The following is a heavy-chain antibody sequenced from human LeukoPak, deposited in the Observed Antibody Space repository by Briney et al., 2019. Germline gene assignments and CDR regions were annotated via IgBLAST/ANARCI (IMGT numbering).Heavy chain of an antibody. CDR3: ARETVTTRYYFDY. D-gene: IGHD4-17*01. J-gene: IGHJ4*02. CDR1: GFTFSSYG. CDR2: INSDGSST. V-gene: IGHV3-74*01. Sequence: GRSLRLSCAASGFTFSSYGMHWVRQAPGKGLVWVSRINSDGSSTSYADSVKGRFTISRDNAKNTLYLQMNSLRAEDTAVYYCARETVTTRYYFDYWGQGTLVTVSS.